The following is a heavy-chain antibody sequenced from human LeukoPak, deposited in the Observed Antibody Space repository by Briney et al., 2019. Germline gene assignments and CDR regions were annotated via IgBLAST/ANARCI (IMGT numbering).Heavy chain of an antibody. CDR1: GYTFTSYD. V-gene: IGHV1-8*01. CDR2: MNPNSGNT. J-gene: IGHJ6*02. D-gene: IGHD3-10*01. Sequence: ASVKVSCKAYGYTFTSYDINWVRQVTGQGLEWMGWMNPNSGNTGYAQKFQGRVTMTRNTSISTAYMELSSLRSEDTAVYYCARPSDGWFGEQFGGMDVWGQGTTVTVSS. CDR3: ARPSDGWFGEQFGGMDV.